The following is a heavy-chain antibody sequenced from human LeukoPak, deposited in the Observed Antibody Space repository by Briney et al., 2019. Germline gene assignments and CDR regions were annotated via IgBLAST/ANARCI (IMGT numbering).Heavy chain of an antibody. CDR3: ARDLVVVVATTILGAFAI. V-gene: IGHV1-69*04. J-gene: IGHJ3*02. Sequence: SVKVSCKASGGTFSSYAISWVRQAPGQGLEWMGRIIPILGIANYAQKFQGRVTITADKSTSTAYMELSSLRSEDTAVYYCARDLVVVVATTILGAFAIWGQGTMVTVSS. CDR1: GGTFSSYA. D-gene: IGHD2-15*01. CDR2: IIPILGIA.